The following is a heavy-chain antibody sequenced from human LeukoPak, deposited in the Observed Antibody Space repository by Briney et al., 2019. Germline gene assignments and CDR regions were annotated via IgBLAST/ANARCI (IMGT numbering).Heavy chain of an antibody. CDR2: IYYSGST. CDR1: GGSISSSSYY. J-gene: IGHJ5*02. D-gene: IGHD1-1*01. V-gene: IGHV4-39*01. Sequence: SETLSLTCTVSGGSISSSSYYWGWIRQPPGKGLEWIGNIYYSGSTYYSPSLKSRVTISVGTSKNQFSLKLSSVTAADTAVYYCARPVPSRLGWFDPWGQGTLVTVSS. CDR3: ARPVPSRLGWFDP.